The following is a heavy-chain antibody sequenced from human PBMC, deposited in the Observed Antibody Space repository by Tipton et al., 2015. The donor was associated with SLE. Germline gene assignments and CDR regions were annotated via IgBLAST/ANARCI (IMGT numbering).Heavy chain of an antibody. D-gene: IGHD1-26*01. CDR3: AKDISYSGTKGGVDY. J-gene: IGHJ4*02. V-gene: IGHV3-30-3*01. Sequence: SLRLSCADSGFIFSTYAMHWVRQAPGKGLEWVAVISYDGSNKYYADSVKGRFTISRDNSKNTLYLQMNSLRAEDTAVYYCAKDISYSGTKGGVDYWGQGTLVSVSS. CDR1: GFIFSTYA. CDR2: ISYDGSNK.